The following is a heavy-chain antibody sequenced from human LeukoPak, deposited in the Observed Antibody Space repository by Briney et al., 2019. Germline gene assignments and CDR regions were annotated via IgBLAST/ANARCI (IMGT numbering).Heavy chain of an antibody. CDR3: ARSSSGWTPLSFDY. D-gene: IGHD6-19*01. CDR1: GGSVNSGNYY. CDR2: IYDSGST. Sequence: SDTLSLTCTVSGGSVNSGNYYWSWIRQPPGKGLEWIGYIYDSGSTNYNPSLKSRVTISVDTSKNQFSLKLSSVTAADTAVYYCARSSSGWTPLSFDYWGQGTLVTVSS. V-gene: IGHV4-61*01. J-gene: IGHJ4*02.